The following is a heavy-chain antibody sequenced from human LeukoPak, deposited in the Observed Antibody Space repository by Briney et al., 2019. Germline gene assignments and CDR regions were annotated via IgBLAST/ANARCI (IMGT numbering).Heavy chain of an antibody. Sequence: ASVKVSCKASGYTFTSYYMHWVRQAPGQGLEWMGIINPSGGSTSYAQKFQGGVTMTRDTSTSTVYMELSSLRSEDTAVYYCARENGSGSYAVPGFDYWGQGTLVTVSS. D-gene: IGHD3-10*01. V-gene: IGHV1-46*01. CDR3: ARENGSGSYAVPGFDY. J-gene: IGHJ4*02. CDR1: GYTFTSYY. CDR2: INPSGGST.